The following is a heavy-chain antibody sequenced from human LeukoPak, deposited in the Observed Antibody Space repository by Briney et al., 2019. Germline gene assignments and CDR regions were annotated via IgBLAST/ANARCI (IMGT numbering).Heavy chain of an antibody. CDR1: GFTFSRHW. J-gene: IGHJ4*02. D-gene: IGHD1-26*01. Sequence: GGSLRLSCAASGFTFSRHWMNWVRQSPGKGLEWVANINQEGGETHYVDSVRGRFTISRDNAKNSLFLQMNSLRAEDTAVYYCARDPGSYGTFDYWGQGTLVTVSS. CDR3: ARDPGSYGTFDY. V-gene: IGHV3-7*01. CDR2: INQEGGET.